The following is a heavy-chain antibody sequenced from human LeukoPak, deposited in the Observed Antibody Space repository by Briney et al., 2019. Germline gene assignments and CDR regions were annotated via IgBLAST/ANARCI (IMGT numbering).Heavy chain of an antibody. D-gene: IGHD2-2*01. CDR2: IRQDGSEK. CDR1: GFTFSNYW. J-gene: IGHJ4*02. CDR3: ARDKDLPYYFDY. V-gene: IGHV3-7*01. Sequence: GGSLRLSCAASGFTFSNYWMSWVRQAPGKGLEWVANIRQDGSEKNYVDSVKGRFTISRDNAKNSLYLQMNSLRAEDTAVYYCARDKDLPYYFDYWGQGTLVTVSS.